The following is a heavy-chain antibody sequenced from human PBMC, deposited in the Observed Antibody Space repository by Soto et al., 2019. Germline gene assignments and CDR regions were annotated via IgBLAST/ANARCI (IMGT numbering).Heavy chain of an antibody. CDR2: ISYDGSNK. CDR1: RFTFSSFA. D-gene: IGHD6-19*01. V-gene: IGHV3-30*03. Sequence: GGSLRLSCASSRFTFSSFAMHWVRQAPGKGLEWVAVISYDGSNKYYADSVKGRFTISRDNSKNTLYLQMSSLRSEDTAVYYCASWLKEAGIGGNYYYGMDVWGQGTTVTGSS. CDR3: ASWLKEAGIGGNYYYGMDV. J-gene: IGHJ6*02.